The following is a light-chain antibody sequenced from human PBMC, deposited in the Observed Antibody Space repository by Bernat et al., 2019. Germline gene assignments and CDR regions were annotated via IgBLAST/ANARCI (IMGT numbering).Light chain of an antibody. Sequence: SFELTQPPSVSVSRGQTASITCSGDYLGTKYTCWYQQKPGQSPVVVIYRDDKRPSGIPERFSGSHSGNTATLTISGAQAVDEADYYCQAWDSSTGVFGGGTKLTVL. CDR1: YLGTKY. J-gene: IGLJ3*02. CDR2: RDD. CDR3: QAWDSSTGV. V-gene: IGLV3-1*01.